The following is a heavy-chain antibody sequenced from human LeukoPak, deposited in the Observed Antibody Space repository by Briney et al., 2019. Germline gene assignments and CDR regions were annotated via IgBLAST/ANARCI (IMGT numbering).Heavy chain of an antibody. CDR2: ISDSGT. V-gene: IGHV4-59*08. Sequence: PSETLSLTCTVSGGSISSYYWSWIRQPPGKGLEWIGYISDSGTNCNPSLKSRVTISVDTSKNQFSLKLTSVTAADTAVYYCARHGGGNSFDNWGQGNPVTVSS. D-gene: IGHD4-23*01. J-gene: IGHJ4*02. CDR3: ARHGGGNSFDN. CDR1: GGSISSYY.